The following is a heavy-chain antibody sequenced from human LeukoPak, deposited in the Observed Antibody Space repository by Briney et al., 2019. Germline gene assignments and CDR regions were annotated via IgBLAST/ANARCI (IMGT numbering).Heavy chain of an antibody. CDR3: ARGGYYGSGNDFRFDP. D-gene: IGHD3-10*01. CDR2: IHYTGST. Sequence: SETLSLTCTVPGGSISSYYWSWIRQSPGKGLECIGYIHYTGSTNYNPSLKSRVTISVETSKNQFSLKLKSVTAADTAVYYCARGGYYGSGNDFRFDPWGQGTLVTVSS. V-gene: IGHV4-59*01. CDR1: GGSISSYY. J-gene: IGHJ5*02.